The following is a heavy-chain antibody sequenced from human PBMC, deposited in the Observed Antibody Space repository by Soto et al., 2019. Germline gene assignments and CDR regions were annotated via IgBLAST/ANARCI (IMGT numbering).Heavy chain of an antibody. Sequence: AASVKVSCKTSGGTFSSYAISWVRQAPGQGLEWMGGIIPIFGTANYAQKFQGRVTITADESTSTAYMELSSLRSEDTAVYYCTSGYCSSTSCYPYGDYLADFDYWGQGTLVTVSS. D-gene: IGHD2-2*01. CDR2: IIPIFGTA. V-gene: IGHV1-69*13. CDR3: TSGYCSSTSCYPYGDYLADFDY. CDR1: GGTFSSYA. J-gene: IGHJ4*02.